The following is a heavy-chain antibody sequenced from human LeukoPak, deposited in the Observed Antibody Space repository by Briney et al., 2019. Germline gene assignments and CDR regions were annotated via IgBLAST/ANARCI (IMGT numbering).Heavy chain of an antibody. J-gene: IGHJ4*02. Sequence: SETLSLTCNVSGDYITTTNYYWAWIRQPPGKGLDWIASIFYSGNTYYNPSLKSRVSISIDTSRKQNSLQLRSVSATDTAIYYCARRSRLYKHETTGYHDSWGQGTLVTVSS. D-gene: IGHD3-9*01. CDR3: ARRSRLYKHETTGYHDS. CDR1: GDYITTTNYY. V-gene: IGHV4-39*01. CDR2: IFYSGNT.